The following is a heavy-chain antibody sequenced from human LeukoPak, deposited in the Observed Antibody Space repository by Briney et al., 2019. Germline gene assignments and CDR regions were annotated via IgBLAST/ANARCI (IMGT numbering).Heavy chain of an antibody. CDR1: GFTFSSYW. V-gene: IGHV3-74*01. CDR2: ITSDGSST. CDR3: ARGLRGYSYGPRPYYGMDV. D-gene: IGHD5-18*01. Sequence: GGSLRLSCAASGFTFSSYWMHWVRHAPGKGLVWVSRITSDGSSTSYADSVKGRFTISRDNAKNTLYLQMNSLRAEDTAVYYCARGLRGYSYGPRPYYGMDVWGQGTTVTVSS. J-gene: IGHJ6*02.